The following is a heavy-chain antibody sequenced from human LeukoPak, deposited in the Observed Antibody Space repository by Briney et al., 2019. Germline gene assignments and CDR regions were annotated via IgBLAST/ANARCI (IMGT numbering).Heavy chain of an antibody. V-gene: IGHV4-34*01. CDR2: INHSGST. Sequence: SETLSLTCAVYGGSFSGYYWSWIRQPPGKGLEWIGEINHSGSTNYNPSLKSRVTISVDTSKNQFSLKLSSVTAADTAVYYCPRGVPMVYWGQGTLVTVSS. CDR3: PRGVPMVY. D-gene: IGHD2-2*01. CDR1: GGSFSGYY. J-gene: IGHJ4*02.